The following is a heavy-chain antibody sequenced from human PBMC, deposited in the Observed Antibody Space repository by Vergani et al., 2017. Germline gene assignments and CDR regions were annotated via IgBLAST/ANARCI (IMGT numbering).Heavy chain of an antibody. J-gene: IGHJ2*01. CDR3: AKSLGGGLNWYLDL. Sequence: EVQLLESGGGLVQPGGSLRLTCAASEFTFSNYAMNWVRQAPGKGLEWVSGISGSGVSAYYTDYVKGRFTISRDNSKNMLFLQMNNLRTEDTAIYYCAKSLGGGLNWYLDLWGRGTVVIVSS. V-gene: IGHV3-23*01. D-gene: IGHD3-16*01. CDR2: ISGSGVSA. CDR1: EFTFSNYA.